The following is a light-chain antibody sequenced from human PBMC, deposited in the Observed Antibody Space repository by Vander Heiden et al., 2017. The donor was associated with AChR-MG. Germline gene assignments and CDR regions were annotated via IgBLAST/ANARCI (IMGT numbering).Light chain of an antibody. CDR3: QQCDSTPRT. V-gene: IGKV1-39*01. CDR2: AAS. CDR1: QSISSY. J-gene: IGKJ2*01. Sequence: DIQMTQSPSSLSASVGDGVTITCRASQSISSYLNWYQQKPGKAPKLLIYAASSLQSGVPSRFSGSGSGTDFTLTISSLQPEDFATYYCQQCDSTPRTFGPGTKLEIK.